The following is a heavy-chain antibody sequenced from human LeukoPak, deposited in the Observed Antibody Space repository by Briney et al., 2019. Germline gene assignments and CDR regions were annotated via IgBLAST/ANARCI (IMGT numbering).Heavy chain of an antibody. D-gene: IGHD4-23*01. CDR2: IIPIFGTA. CDR1: GYTFTSYY. Sequence: ASVKVSCKASGYTFTSYYMHWVRQAPGQGLEWMGGIIPIFGTANYAQKFQGRVTITADESTSTAYMELSSLRSEDTAVYYCASEVVTLSEYAFDIWGQGTMVTVSS. CDR3: ASEVVTLSEYAFDI. J-gene: IGHJ3*02. V-gene: IGHV1-69*13.